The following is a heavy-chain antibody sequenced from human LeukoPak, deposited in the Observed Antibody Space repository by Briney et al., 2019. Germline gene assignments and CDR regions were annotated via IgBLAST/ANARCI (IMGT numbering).Heavy chain of an antibody. Sequence: PSGTLSLTCTVSGGSIGSYYWSWIRQPPGKGLEWIGYIYYSGSTNYNPSLKSRVTISVDTSKNQFSLKLSSVTAADTAVYYCASSGYRNDAFDIWGQGTMVTVSS. CDR1: GGSIGSYY. CDR2: IYYSGST. J-gene: IGHJ3*02. V-gene: IGHV4-59*08. CDR3: ASSGYRNDAFDI. D-gene: IGHD3-10*01.